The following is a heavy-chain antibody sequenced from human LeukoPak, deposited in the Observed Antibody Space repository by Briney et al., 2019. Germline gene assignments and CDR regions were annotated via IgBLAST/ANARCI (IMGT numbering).Heavy chain of an antibody. D-gene: IGHD3-16*01. CDR1: GFTLSRSG. CDR2: IRYDGRDT. V-gene: IGHV3-30*02. Sequence: PGPSLTLSWAPSGFTLSRSGMEWVRHVPGKGMEWVAFIRYDGRDTFCAASVKDRFTFSRDNSKNTMFLQMNSLRLEDTAVYHCAKDLFVDYVWGPYRAIDHWGQGTLVTVSS. CDR3: AKDLFVDYVWGPYRAIDH. J-gene: IGHJ4*02.